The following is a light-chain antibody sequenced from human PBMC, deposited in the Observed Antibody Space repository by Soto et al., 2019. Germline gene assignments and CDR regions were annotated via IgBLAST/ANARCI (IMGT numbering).Light chain of an antibody. CDR2: DAS. CDR1: QDISGW. V-gene: IGKV1-5*01. CDR3: QQYKNYSPLT. Sequence: DIQMTQSPSTLSASGGEGVTITCRASQDISGWLAWYQQKPGKAPKVLIYDASSLESGVPLRFSGSGSGTEFTLTITSLQPDDFATYYCQQYKNYSPLTFGGGTKVDIK. J-gene: IGKJ4*01.